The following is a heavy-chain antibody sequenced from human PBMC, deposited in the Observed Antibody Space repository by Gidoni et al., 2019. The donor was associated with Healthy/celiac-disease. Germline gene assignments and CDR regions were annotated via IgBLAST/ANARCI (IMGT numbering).Heavy chain of an antibody. CDR1: GGSISSSSYY. V-gene: IGHV4-39*01. D-gene: IGHD6-19*01. J-gene: IGHJ4*02. Sequence: QLQLQESGPGLVKPSETLSLTCTVSGGSISSSSYYWGWIRQPPGKGLEWIGSIYYSGSTYYNPSLKSRVTISVDTSKNQFSLKLSSVTAADTAVYYCASLFYSSGWCHFDYWGQGTLVTVSS. CDR3: ASLFYSSGWCHFDY. CDR2: IYYSGST.